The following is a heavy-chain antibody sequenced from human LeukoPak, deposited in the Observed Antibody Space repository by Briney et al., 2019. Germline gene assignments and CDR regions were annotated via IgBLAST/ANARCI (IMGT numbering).Heavy chain of an antibody. CDR2: LSNRAYST. J-gene: IGHJ4*02. CDR1: GFNFSDYY. D-gene: IGHD3-9*01. V-gene: IGHV3-11*01. CDR3: VRRKRRYHS. Sequence: GGSLRLSCAASGFNFSDYYMSWIRQAPGSGLEWVSYLSNRAYSTYYAVSVKGRFTISRDNAKNSLYLQMNGLRVEDTAVYYCVRRKRRYHSWGQGTLHTVSS.